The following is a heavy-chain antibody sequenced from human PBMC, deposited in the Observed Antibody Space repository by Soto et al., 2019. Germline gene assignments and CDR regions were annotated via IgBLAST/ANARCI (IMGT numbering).Heavy chain of an antibody. CDR1: GDSINGYY. D-gene: IGHD3-16*01. CDR3: ARARYYGAKNDF. J-gene: IGHJ4*02. CDR2: IYSSGST. Sequence: QVQLQESGPGLVKPSETLSLTCNVSGDSINGYYWSWIRQPPGKGLEWIGCIYSSGSTKYSPSLRSRVSMSIDTPKSQFSLKLRSVTAADTAIYYCARARYYGAKNDFWVQGTLVTVSS. V-gene: IGHV4-59*01.